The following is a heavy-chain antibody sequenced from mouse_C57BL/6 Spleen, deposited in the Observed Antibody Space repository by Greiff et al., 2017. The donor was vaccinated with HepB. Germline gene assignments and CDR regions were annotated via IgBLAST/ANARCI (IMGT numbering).Heavy chain of an antibody. CDR1: GFTFSSYT. CDR2: ISGGGGNT. Sequence: EVNLVESGGGLVKPGGSLKLSCAASGFTFSSYTMSWVRQTPEKRLEWVATISGGGGNTYYPDSVKGRFTISRDNAKNTLYLQMSSLRSEDTALYYCARRDGYYGFAYWGQGTLVTVSA. CDR3: ARRDGYYGFAY. V-gene: IGHV5-9*01. J-gene: IGHJ3*01. D-gene: IGHD2-3*01.